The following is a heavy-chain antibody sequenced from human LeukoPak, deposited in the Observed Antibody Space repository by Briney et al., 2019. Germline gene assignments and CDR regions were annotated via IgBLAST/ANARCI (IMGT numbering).Heavy chain of an antibody. CDR1: GFTVSNYS. J-gene: IGHJ4*02. Sequence: GGSLRLSCLASGFTVSNYSMTWVRHAPGKGLEWVSAITGSGPTTYYAASVKGRFTISRDNTNNLVFLQMSSLRAEDTAVYYCAKAPDSVWGSYRNNYIDSWGQGTLVSVS. CDR2: ITGSGPTT. V-gene: IGHV3-23*01. CDR3: AKAPDSVWGSYRNNYIDS. D-gene: IGHD3-16*02.